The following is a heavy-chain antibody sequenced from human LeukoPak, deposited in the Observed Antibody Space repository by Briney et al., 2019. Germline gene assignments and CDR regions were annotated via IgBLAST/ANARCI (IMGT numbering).Heavy chain of an antibody. D-gene: IGHD5-12*01. Sequence: QSGGSLRLSCAASGFTFSSYAMSWVRQAPGKGLEWVSAISGSGGSTYYADSVKGRFTISRDNSKNTLYLQMNSLRAEDTAVYYCAREAVVATLKTQAFDYWGQGTLVTVSS. CDR3: AREAVVATLKTQAFDY. CDR1: GFTFSSYA. J-gene: IGHJ4*02. V-gene: IGHV3-23*01. CDR2: ISGSGGST.